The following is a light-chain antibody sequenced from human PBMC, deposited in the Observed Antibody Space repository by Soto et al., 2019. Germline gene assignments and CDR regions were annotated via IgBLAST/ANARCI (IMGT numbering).Light chain of an antibody. Sequence: DIQMTQSPSTLSAPVGDRVTITCRASQTISSWLAWYQQKPGKAPKLLIYKASTLKSGVPSRFSGSGSGTEFTLTISSLQPDDFATYYCQQFSLYWAFGQGTKVDI. CDR3: QQFSLYWA. CDR1: QTISSW. J-gene: IGKJ1*01. CDR2: KAS. V-gene: IGKV1-5*03.